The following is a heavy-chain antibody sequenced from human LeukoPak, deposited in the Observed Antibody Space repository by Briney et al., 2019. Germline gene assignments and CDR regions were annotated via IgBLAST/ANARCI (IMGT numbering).Heavy chain of an antibody. J-gene: IGHJ3*02. Sequence: PSETLSLTCTVSGNSFSHGGYYWNWLRQPPGKGLEWIGYIYHSGDAHYNPSLKSRLTISVDTSKNQFSLKLSSVTAADTAVYYCARARDYYYDSSGYQGASDIWGQGTMVTVSS. V-gene: IGHV4-61*08. CDR3: ARARDYYYDSSGYQGASDI. D-gene: IGHD3-22*01. CDR2: IYHSGDA. CDR1: GNSFSHGGYY.